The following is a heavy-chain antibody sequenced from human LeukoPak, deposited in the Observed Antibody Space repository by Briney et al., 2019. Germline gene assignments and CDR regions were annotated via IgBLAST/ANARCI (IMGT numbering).Heavy chain of an antibody. CDR3: ARVLASCGGDCYWGYYYYYMDV. Sequence: SQTLSLTCTVSGGSISSGDYYWSWIRQPPGKGLEWIGYIYYSGSTYYNPSLKSRVTISVDTSKNQFSLKLSSVTAADTAVYYCARVLASCGGDCYWGYYYYYMDVWGKGTTVTVSS. V-gene: IGHV4-30-4*08. D-gene: IGHD2-21*01. CDR1: GGSISSGDYY. CDR2: IYYSGST. J-gene: IGHJ6*03.